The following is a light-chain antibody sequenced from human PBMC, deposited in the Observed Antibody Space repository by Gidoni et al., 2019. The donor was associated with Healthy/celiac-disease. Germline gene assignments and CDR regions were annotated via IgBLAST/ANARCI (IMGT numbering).Light chain of an antibody. J-gene: IGLJ2*01. CDR1: SSDVGSYNL. CDR3: CSYAGSSTSYVV. Sequence: ASVSGSPGQSITISCTGTSSDVGSYNLVSWYQQHPGKAPKLMIYEVSKRPSGVSNRFSGSKSGTTASLTISGLQAEDEADYYCCSYAGSSTSYVVFGGGTKLTVL. CDR2: EVS. V-gene: IGLV2-23*02.